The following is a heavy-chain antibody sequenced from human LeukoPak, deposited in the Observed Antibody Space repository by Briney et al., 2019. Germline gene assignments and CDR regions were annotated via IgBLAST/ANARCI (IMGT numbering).Heavy chain of an antibody. CDR1: GYTFTGYY. CDR2: INPNSGGT. J-gene: IGHJ5*02. CDR3: ARDETPGHYDSGFDP. V-gene: IGHV1-2*02. Sequence: ASVKVSCKASGYTFTGYYMHWVRQAPGQGLEWMGWINPNSGGTNYAQKFQGRVTMTRDTSISTAYMELSSLRSDDTAVYYCARDETPGHYDSGFDPWGQGTLVTVSS. D-gene: IGHD3-3*01.